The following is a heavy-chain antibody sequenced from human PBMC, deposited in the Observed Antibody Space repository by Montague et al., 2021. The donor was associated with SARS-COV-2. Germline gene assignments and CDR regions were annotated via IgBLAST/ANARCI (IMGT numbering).Heavy chain of an antibody. Sequence: SETLSLTCTVSGGSITNNIDYWAWIRQPPGQGLEWIGCIYYTGNTYYNPSLKSRVTISVVTSENHFTLKLSSVTAAETAVYYCARLKRYFDSSGSPSAFDFWGQGTKVTVSS. CDR2: IYYTGNT. D-gene: IGHD3-22*01. V-gene: IGHV4-39*02. CDR3: ARLKRYFDSSGSPSAFDF. CDR1: GGSITNNIDY. J-gene: IGHJ3*01.